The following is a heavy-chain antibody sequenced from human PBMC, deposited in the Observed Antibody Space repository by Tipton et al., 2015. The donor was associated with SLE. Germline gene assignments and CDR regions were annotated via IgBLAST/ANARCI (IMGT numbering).Heavy chain of an antibody. D-gene: IGHD4-17*01. V-gene: IGHV3-74*01. CDR3: AGSLTVTPRNGMDV. CDR1: GFTLSLYW. Sequence: GSLRLSCAASGFTLSLYWMHWVRQAPGKGLMWVSRINRDGSSTDYADSVKGRFTVSRDNAKNTLYLQMSSLRAGDTAIYYCAGSLTVTPRNGMDVWGQGTTVTVSS. CDR2: INRDGSST. J-gene: IGHJ6*02.